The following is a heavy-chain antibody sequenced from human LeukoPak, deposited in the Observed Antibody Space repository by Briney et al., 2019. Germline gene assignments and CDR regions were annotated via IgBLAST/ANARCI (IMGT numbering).Heavy chain of an antibody. CDR1: GYTFTSYY. D-gene: IGHD2-21*01. CDR2: INPSGGST. J-gene: IGHJ3*02. Sequence: ASVKVSCKASGYTFTSYYMHWVRQAPGQGLEWMGIINPSGGSTSYAQKFQGRVTMTRDTSTSTVYMKLSSLRSEDTAVYYCASLPLFGSAFDIWGQGTMVTVSS. V-gene: IGHV1-46*01. CDR3: ASLPLFGSAFDI.